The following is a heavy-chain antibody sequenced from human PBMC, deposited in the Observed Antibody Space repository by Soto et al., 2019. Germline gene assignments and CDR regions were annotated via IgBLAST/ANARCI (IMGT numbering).Heavy chain of an antibody. CDR1: GYTFTSYA. D-gene: IGHD2-21*02. J-gene: IGHJ4*02. CDR3: ARGSGSYCGGDCYFWAPAFDY. Sequence: ASVKVSCKASGYTFTSYAMHWARQAPGQRLEWMGWINAGNGNTKYSQKFQGRVTITRDTSASTAYMELSSLRSEDTAVYYCARGSGSYCGGDCYFWAPAFDYWGQGTLVTVSS. V-gene: IGHV1-3*01. CDR2: INAGNGNT.